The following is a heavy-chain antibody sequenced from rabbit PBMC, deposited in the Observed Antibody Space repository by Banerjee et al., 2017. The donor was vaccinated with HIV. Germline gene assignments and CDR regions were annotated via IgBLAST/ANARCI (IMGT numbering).Heavy chain of an antibody. J-gene: IGHJ6*01. CDR1: GFSFSSSYW. D-gene: IGHD8-1*01. Sequence: QSLEESGGGLVKPGGTLTLTCTASGFSFSSSYWICWVRQAPGKGLEWIACIYTSSSGSTYYASWAKGRFTISKTSSTTVTLQMTSLTAADTATYFCARGDGGYAGYNYFYYYGLDLWGPGTLVTVS. CDR2: IYTSSSGST. CDR3: ARGDGGYAGYNYFYYYGLDL. V-gene: IGHV1S40*01.